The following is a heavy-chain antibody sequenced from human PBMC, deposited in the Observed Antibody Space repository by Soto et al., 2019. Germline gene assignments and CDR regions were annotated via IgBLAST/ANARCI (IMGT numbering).Heavy chain of an antibody. Sequence: QVQLVESGGGVVQPGRSLRLSCAASGFTFSSYAMHWVRQAPGKGLEWVAVISYDGSNKYYADSVKGRFTISRDNSKNPLYLQMNSLRAEDTAVYYCARDLSSSGWTGYYYYYYGMDVWGQGTTVTVSS. CDR2: ISYDGSNK. CDR1: GFTFSSYA. D-gene: IGHD6-19*01. J-gene: IGHJ6*02. CDR3: ARDLSSSGWTGYYYYYYGMDV. V-gene: IGHV3-30-3*01.